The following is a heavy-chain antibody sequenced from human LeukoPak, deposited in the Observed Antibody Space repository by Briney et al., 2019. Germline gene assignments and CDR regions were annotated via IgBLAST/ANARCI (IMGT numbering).Heavy chain of an antibody. D-gene: IGHD6-19*01. CDR1: GFTFSSYA. CDR3: ARDPAVAGTEDYFDY. V-gene: IGHV3-30-3*01. J-gene: IGHJ4*02. Sequence: PGGSLRLSCAASGFTFSSYAMHWVRQAPGKGLEWVAVISYDGSNKYYADSVKGRFTISRDNSKNTLYLQMNSLRAEDTAVYYCARDPAVAGTEDYFDYWGQGTLVTVSS. CDR2: ISYDGSNK.